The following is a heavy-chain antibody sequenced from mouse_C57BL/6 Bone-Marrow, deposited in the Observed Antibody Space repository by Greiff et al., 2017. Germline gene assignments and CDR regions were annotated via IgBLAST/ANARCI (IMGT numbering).Heavy chain of an antibody. J-gene: IGHJ4*01. CDR2: IWSDRST. CDR1: GFSLTSYG. D-gene: IGHD1-1*01. V-gene: IGHV2-6-1*01. Sequence: VQLVESGPGLVAPSQSLSITCTVSGFSLTSYGVHWVRQPPGKGLEWLVVIWSDRSTTYNSALKSRLSISKDNSKSQVFLKMNSLQTDDTAMYYCARHRIYYYGSGYAMDYWGQGTSVTVSS. CDR3: ARHRIYYYGSGYAMDY.